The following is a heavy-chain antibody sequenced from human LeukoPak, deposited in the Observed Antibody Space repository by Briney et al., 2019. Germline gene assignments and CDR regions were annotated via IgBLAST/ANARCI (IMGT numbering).Heavy chain of an antibody. V-gene: IGHV3-21*01. Sequence: GGSLRLSCAASGFIFSRYSMNWVRQAPGKGLEWVASMSVGSGLIYYAESVRGRFTVSRDNAKNSLYLQMKSLRADDTPVYYCAREFEGTASGAGYWGQGTLVTVSS. CDR2: MSVGSGLI. J-gene: IGHJ4*02. CDR3: AREFEGTASGAGY. CDR1: GFIFSRYS. D-gene: IGHD3-16*01.